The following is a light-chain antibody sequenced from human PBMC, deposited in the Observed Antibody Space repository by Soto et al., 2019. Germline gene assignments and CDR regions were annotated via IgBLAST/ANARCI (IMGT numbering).Light chain of an antibody. Sequence: QSVLTQPPSVSGALGQRVTISCTGGRSNIGAGSDVHWYQQLPGTAPKIIIYGNNNRPSGVPDRFSGSKSGTSASLAISGLQAEDEADYYCQSYDRSLSGVLFGGGTKLTVL. V-gene: IGLV1-40*01. CDR2: GNN. CDR3: QSYDRSLSGVL. J-gene: IGLJ2*01. CDR1: RSNIGAGSD.